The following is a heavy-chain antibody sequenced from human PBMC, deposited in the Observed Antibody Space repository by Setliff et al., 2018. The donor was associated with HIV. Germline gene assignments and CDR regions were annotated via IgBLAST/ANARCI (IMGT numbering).Heavy chain of an antibody. CDR1: GYTFTSYY. CDR2: INPSGGST. D-gene: IGHD3-10*01. CDR3: ARAGGLRMDRGVVRDY. V-gene: IGHV1-46*01. J-gene: IGHJ4*02. Sequence: GASVKVSCKASGYTFTSYYMHWVRQAPGQGLEWMGIINPSGGSTNYAQKFQGRVTMTRNTSISTAYMELSSLTSEDTAVYYCARAGGLRMDRGVVRDYWGQGTLVTVSS.